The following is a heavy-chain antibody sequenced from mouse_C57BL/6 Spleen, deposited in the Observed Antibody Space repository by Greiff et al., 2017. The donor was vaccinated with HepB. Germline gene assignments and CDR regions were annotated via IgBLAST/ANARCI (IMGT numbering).Heavy chain of an antibody. J-gene: IGHJ2*01. CDR2: ISYDGSN. CDR1: GYSITSGYY. Sequence: EVKLQESGPGLVKPSQSLSLTCSVSGYSITSGYYWNWIRQFPGNKLEWMGYISYDGSNNYNPSLKNRISITCDTSKNQFFLKLNSVTTEDTATYYSARDPLDSNYFDYWGQGTTLTVSS. V-gene: IGHV3-6*01. CDR3: ARDPLDSNYFDY. D-gene: IGHD2-4*01.